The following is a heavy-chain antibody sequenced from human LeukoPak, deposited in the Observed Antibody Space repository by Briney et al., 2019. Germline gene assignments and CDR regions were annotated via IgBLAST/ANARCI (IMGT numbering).Heavy chain of an antibody. CDR2: IYPGDSDT. CDR1: GYSFPIYW. Sequence: GESLKVSCKGSGYSFPIYWIAWVRQMPGKGLEWMGIIYPGDSDTRYSPSFQGQITISADKSISTAYLQWSSLKASDTAMYYCARRSTYGSGTNYLFDYWGQGTLVTVSS. J-gene: IGHJ4*02. D-gene: IGHD3-10*01. V-gene: IGHV5-51*01. CDR3: ARRSTYGSGTNYLFDY.